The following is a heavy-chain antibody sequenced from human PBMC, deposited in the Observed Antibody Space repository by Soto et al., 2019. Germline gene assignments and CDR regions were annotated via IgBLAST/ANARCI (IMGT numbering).Heavy chain of an antibody. Sequence: GGSLRLSCAASGFTFSSYGMHWVRQAPGKGLEWVAVISYDGNNERYTDPVKGRFTVSRDNSKSTLYLQMNSLKSEDTAVYYCARDGYSGRSDGFDIWGQGTMVTVSS. D-gene: IGHD1-26*01. V-gene: IGHV3-30*03. CDR2: ISYDGNNE. CDR1: GFTFSSYG. J-gene: IGHJ3*02. CDR3: ARDGYSGRSDGFDI.